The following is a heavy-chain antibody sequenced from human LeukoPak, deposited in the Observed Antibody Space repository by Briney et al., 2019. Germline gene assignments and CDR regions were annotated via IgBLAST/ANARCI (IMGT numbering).Heavy chain of an antibody. D-gene: IGHD6-19*01. V-gene: IGHV3-30-3*01. J-gene: IGHJ6*02. CDR1: GFTFSSYA. Sequence: GGSLRLSCSASGFTFSSYAMHWVRQAPGKGLEWVAIISYDGSNKYYADSVKGRFTIPKDNSKNTLYLQMNSLRAEDTAVYYCARVRNSGWGYHYGMDVWGQGTTVTVSS. CDR2: ISYDGSNK. CDR3: ARVRNSGWGYHYGMDV.